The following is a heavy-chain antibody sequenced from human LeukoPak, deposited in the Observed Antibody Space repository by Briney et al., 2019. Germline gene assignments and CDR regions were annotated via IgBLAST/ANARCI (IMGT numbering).Heavy chain of an antibody. CDR1: GFTFSTHA. V-gene: IGHV3-30*02. CDR3: ARVGEAARFSLDY. D-gene: IGHD6-6*01. J-gene: IGHJ4*02. CDR2: IWFDGKTT. Sequence: PGGSLRLSCAASGFTFSTHAMHWVRQAPAKGLEWVAMIWFDGKTTYYVSSVKGRFTISRDNSKNTVDLRMNSLRAEDTAVYYCARVGEAARFSLDYWGQGTLVTVSS.